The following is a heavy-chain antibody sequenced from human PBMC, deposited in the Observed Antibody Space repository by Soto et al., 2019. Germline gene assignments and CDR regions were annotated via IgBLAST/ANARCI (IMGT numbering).Heavy chain of an antibody. V-gene: IGHV1-8*01. D-gene: IGHD2-15*01. CDR2: MNPNSGNT. J-gene: IGHJ4*02. CDR3: AREDRSNVFEY. Sequence: GVPVNLSCKAAVYGFSIYHINCRRQAPGQGLEWMGWMNPNSGNTGYAQTFRGRVTMTRDNSITTAYRELSSLTSDYTAVYYCAREDRSNVFEYWGQGTPVTVSS. CDR1: VYGFSIYH.